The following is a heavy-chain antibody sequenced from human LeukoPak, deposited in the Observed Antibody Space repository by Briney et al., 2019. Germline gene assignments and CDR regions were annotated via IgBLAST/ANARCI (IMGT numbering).Heavy chain of an antibody. CDR2: ISYDGSNK. V-gene: IGHV3-30*18. CDR1: GFTFSSYG. J-gene: IGHJ6*02. Sequence: GGSLRLSCAASGFTFSSYGMHWVRQAPGKGLEWVAVISYDGSNKYYADSVKGRFTISRDNSKNTLYLQMNSLRAEDTAVYYCAKDLQDYYYYGMDAWGQGTTVTVSS. CDR3: AKDLQDYYYYGMDA.